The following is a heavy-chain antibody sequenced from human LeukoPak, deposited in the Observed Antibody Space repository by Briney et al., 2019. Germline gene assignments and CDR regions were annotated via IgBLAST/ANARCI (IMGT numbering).Heavy chain of an antibody. CDR3: AKEGALGIYFDY. Sequence: GGSLRLSCAASGFSFSSYAMHWVRQAPGKGLEWVAVISYDGSNKYYADSVKGRSTISRDNSKNTLYLQMNSLRAEDTAVYYCAKEGALGIYFDYWGQGTLVTVSS. J-gene: IGHJ4*02. V-gene: IGHV3-30-3*01. CDR1: GFSFSSYA. CDR2: ISYDGSNK. D-gene: IGHD7-27*01.